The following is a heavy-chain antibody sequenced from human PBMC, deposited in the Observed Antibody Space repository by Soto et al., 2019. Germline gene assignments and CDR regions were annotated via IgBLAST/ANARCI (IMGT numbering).Heavy chain of an antibody. J-gene: IGHJ5*02. CDR3: ASSRTHYYDSSGYYSWFDP. V-gene: IGHV4-59*01. D-gene: IGHD3-22*01. CDR1: GGSISSYY. CDR2: IYYSGST. Sequence: TSETLSLTCTVSGGSISSYYWSWIRQPPGKGLEWIGYIYYSGSTNYNPSLKSRVTISVDTSKNQFSLKLSSVTAADTAVYYCASSRTHYYDSSGYYSWFDPWGQGTLVTVSS.